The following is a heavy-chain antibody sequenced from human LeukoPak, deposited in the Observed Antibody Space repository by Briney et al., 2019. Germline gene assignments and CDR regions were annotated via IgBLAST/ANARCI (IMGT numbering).Heavy chain of an antibody. CDR1: GFTFSSYG. J-gene: IGHJ4*02. CDR2: ISGSSTYI. D-gene: IGHD3-10*01. Sequence: GGSLRLSCVASGFTFSSYGMNWVRQAPGKGLEWVSSISGSSTYIYYADSLKGRFTISRDSAKNALYLQMNSLRAEDTAMYYCARVSDYYGSGNYQKQFDYWGQGTLVTVSS. CDR3: ARVSDYYGSGNYQKQFDY. V-gene: IGHV3-21*01.